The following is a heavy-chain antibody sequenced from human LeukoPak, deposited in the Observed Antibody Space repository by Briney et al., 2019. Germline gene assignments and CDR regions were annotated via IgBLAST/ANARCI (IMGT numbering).Heavy chain of an antibody. J-gene: IGHJ5*02. Sequence: SQTLSLTCTVSGGSISSGDYYWSWIRQPPGKGLEWIGYIYYSGSTYCNPSLKSRVTISVDTSKNQFSLKLSSVTAADTAVYYCARDYSNPYNWFDPWGQGTLVTVSS. V-gene: IGHV4-30-4*08. CDR3: ARDYSNPYNWFDP. D-gene: IGHD4-11*01. CDR1: GGSISSGDYY. CDR2: IYYSGST.